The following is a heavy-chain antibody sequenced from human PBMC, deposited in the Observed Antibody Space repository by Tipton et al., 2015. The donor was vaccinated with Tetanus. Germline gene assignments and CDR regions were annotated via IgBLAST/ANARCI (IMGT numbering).Heavy chain of an antibody. CDR1: GDSIRSEDYY. V-gene: IGHV4-30-4*01. D-gene: IGHD2-2*01. J-gene: IGHJ6*03. CDR2: IYYSGST. Sequence: TLSLTCSVSGDSIRSEDYYWGWIRQSPGKGLEWLGYIYYSGSTYNNPSLKSRVSISLDASKNQFSLSLNSVTAADSAQYYCARFTCSSPSCYYYYYYYVDVWGTVTAVAVSS. CDR3: ARFTCSSPSCYYYYYYYVDV.